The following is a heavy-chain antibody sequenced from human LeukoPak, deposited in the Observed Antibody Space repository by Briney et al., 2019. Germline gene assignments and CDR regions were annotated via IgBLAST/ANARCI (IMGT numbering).Heavy chain of an antibody. CDR3: ARDTRYYYDSSGGDY. J-gene: IGHJ4*02. Sequence: GGSLRLSCAASGFTFSTYSMNWVRQAPGKGLEWVSFISGSSDYIYYADSVKGRFTISRDNAKNSLYLQMNSLRAEDTAVYYCARDTRYYYDSSGGDYWGQGTLVTVSS. CDR2: ISGSSDYI. D-gene: IGHD3-22*01. CDR1: GFTFSTYS. V-gene: IGHV3-21*01.